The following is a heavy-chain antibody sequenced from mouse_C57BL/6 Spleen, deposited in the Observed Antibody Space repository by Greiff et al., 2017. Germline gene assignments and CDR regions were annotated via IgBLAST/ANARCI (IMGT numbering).Heavy chain of an antibody. J-gene: IGHJ4*01. V-gene: IGHV1-50*01. CDR2: IDPSDSYT. CDR3: AGGNWDDTMDY. Sequence: VQLQQPGAELVKPGASVKLSCKASGYTFTSYWMQWVKQRPGQGLEWIGEIDPSDSYTNYNQKFKGKATLTVDTSSSTAYMQLRSLTSEAAAVYYCAGGNWDDTMDYWGQGTSVTVSS. D-gene: IGHD4-1*01. CDR1: GYTFTSYW.